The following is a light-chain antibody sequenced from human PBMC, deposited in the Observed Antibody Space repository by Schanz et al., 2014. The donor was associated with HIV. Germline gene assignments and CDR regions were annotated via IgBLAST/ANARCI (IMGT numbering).Light chain of an antibody. V-gene: IGLV2-23*02. Sequence: QSALTQPASVSGSPGQSITISCTGTSGYIIRNDYVSWFQQHPGKAPKLMIYEVSKRPSGVSNRFSGSKSGNTASLTISGLQAEDEADYYCCSYAGSSTSVVFGGGTKLTVL. CDR2: EVS. CDR1: SGYIIRNDY. CDR3: CSYAGSSTSVV. J-gene: IGLJ2*01.